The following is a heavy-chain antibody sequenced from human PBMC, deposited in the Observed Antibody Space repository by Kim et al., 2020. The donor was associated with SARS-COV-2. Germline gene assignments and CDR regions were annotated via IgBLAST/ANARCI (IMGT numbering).Heavy chain of an antibody. V-gene: IGHV4-31*03. CDR3: ARIWAHYYDSSGYYYWGAYFDY. J-gene: IGHJ4*02. CDR1: GGSISSGGYY. Sequence: SETLSLTCTVSGGSISSGGYYWSWIRQHPGKGLEWIGYIYYSGSTYYNPSLKSRVTISVDTSKNQFSLKLSSVTAADTAVYYCARIWAHYYDSSGYYYWGAYFDYWGQGTLVTVSS. D-gene: IGHD3-22*01. CDR2: IYYSGST.